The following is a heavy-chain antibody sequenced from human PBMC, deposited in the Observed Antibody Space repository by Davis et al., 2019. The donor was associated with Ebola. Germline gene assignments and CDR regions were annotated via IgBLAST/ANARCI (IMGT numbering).Heavy chain of an antibody. CDR2: TYYSGST. D-gene: IGHD1-1*01. Sequence: SETLSPTCTVPGGSISSYYWSWIRQPPGKGLEWIGYTYYSGSTNYNPSLKSRVTISVDTSKNQFSLKLSSVTAADTAVYYCARESRGWNDWYGMDVWGQGTTVTVSS. CDR1: GGSISSYY. CDR3: ARESRGWNDWYGMDV. V-gene: IGHV4-59*01. J-gene: IGHJ6*02.